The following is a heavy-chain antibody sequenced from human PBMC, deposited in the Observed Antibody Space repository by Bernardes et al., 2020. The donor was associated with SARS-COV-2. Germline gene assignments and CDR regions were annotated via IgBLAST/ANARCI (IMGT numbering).Heavy chain of an antibody. V-gene: IGHV3-30-3*01. D-gene: IGHD2-15*01. CDR2: ISYDGSNK. J-gene: IGHJ3*02. CDR1: GFTFSSYA. CDR3: ARVTRVVNAFDI. Sequence: GGSLRLSCAASGFTFSSYAMHWVRQAPGKGLEWVAVISYDGSNKYYADSVKGRFTISRDNSKNTLYLQMNSLRAEDTAVYYCARVTRVVNAFDIWGQGTMVTVSS.